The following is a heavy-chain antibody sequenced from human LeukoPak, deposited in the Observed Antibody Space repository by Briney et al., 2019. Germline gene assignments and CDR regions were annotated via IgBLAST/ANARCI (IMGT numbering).Heavy chain of an antibody. D-gene: IGHD3-10*01. J-gene: IGHJ3*02. Sequence: GESLKISCKGSGYSFTSYWIGWVRQMPGKGLEWMGIIYPGDSGTRYSPSFQGQVTISADKSISTAYLQWSSLRASDTAMYYCARSHYYGSGSREGAFDIWGQGTMVTVSS. CDR2: IYPGDSGT. CDR1: GYSFTSYW. CDR3: ARSHYYGSGSREGAFDI. V-gene: IGHV5-51*01.